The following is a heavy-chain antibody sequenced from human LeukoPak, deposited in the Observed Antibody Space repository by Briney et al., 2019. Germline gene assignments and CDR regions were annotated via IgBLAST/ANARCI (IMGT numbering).Heavy chain of an antibody. V-gene: IGHV1-2*02. Sequence: ASVKVSCKASGYTFTGYYMHWVRQAPGQGLEWMGWINPNSGGTNYAQKFQGRVTMTRDTSISTAYMELSRLRSDDTAVYYCARVPHRTYYDFWSGPIDPQYFDYWGQGTLVTVSS. D-gene: IGHD3-3*01. CDR2: INPNSGGT. CDR3: ARVPHRTYYDFWSGPIDPQYFDY. CDR1: GYTFTGYY. J-gene: IGHJ4*02.